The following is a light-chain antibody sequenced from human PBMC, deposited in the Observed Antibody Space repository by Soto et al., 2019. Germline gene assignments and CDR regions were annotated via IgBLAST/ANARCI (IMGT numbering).Light chain of an antibody. CDR3: QQYGGFPPYT. J-gene: IGKJ2*01. V-gene: IGKV1-33*01. CDR1: HDISKY. Sequence: DIQMTQSPSSLSASVGDRVTITCQASHDISKYLNWYQQKSGRAPKLLIYDASSLETGVTSRFSGSGSGTDFSFTISSLQPDDTATYYCQQYGGFPPYTFAQGTKLEI. CDR2: DAS.